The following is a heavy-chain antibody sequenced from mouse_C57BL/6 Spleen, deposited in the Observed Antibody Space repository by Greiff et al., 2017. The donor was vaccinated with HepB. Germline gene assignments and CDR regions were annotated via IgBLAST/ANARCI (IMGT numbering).Heavy chain of an antibody. V-gene: IGHV5-4*01. CDR1: GFTFSSYA. Sequence: EVKVVESGGGLVKPGGSLKLSCAASGFTFSSYAMSWVRQTPEKRLEWVATISDGGSYTYYPDNVKGRFTISRDNAKNNLYLQMSHLKSEDTAMYYCARDDYDYDVGTGTFAYWGQGTLVTVSA. CDR2: ISDGGSYT. D-gene: IGHD2-4*01. CDR3: ARDDYDYDVGTGTFAY. J-gene: IGHJ3*01.